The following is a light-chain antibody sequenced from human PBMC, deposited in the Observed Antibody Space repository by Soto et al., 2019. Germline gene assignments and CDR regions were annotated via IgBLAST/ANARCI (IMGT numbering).Light chain of an antibody. CDR1: QSVATN. J-gene: IGKJ1*01. CDR2: GAF. Sequence: EIVMTQSPDTLSVSPGERATLSCRASQSVATNLAWYQQKPGQAPRLLIYGAFNRATGIPARFSGSGSGADFTLTISSLEPEDFAIYYCQQRNTWPPVTFGQGTKVDI. V-gene: IGKV3-11*01. CDR3: QQRNTWPPVT.